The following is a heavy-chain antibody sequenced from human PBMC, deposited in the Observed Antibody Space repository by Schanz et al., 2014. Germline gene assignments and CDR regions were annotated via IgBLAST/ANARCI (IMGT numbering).Heavy chain of an antibody. V-gene: IGHV3-33*08. Sequence: QVQLVESGGGLVKPGGSLRLSCAASGFTFSDYYMSWIRQAPGKGLEWVAVIWSDGSGKYYADSVKGRFTISRDSPKNTLYLQMNSLRAEDTALYYCARANYRRKINFDYWGRGTLVTVSS. J-gene: IGHJ4*02. CDR2: IWSDGSGK. D-gene: IGHD3-10*01. CDR1: GFTFSDYY. CDR3: ARANYRRKINFDY.